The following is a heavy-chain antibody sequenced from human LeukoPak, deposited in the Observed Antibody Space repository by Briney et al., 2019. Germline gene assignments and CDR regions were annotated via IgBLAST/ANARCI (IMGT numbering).Heavy chain of an antibody. V-gene: IGHV3-30*04. CDR2: LSFDGSNK. J-gene: IGHJ5*02. CDR3: ARDPVSGGYYRIWFEP. Sequence: PGGSLRLSCAASGFTFSSYAMHSVRQAPGKGLEWVAVLSFDGSNKYYADSVKGRFTISRDNSKNTLYLQMNSLRAEDTAVYYCARDPVSGGYYRIWFEPWGQGTLVTVSS. CDR1: GFTFSSYA. D-gene: IGHD3-22*01.